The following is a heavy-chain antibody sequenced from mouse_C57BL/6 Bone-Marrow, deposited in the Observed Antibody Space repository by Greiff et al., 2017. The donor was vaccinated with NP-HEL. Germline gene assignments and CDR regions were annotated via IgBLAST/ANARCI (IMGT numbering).Heavy chain of an antibody. Sequence: VQLQQPGAELVKPGASVKLSCKASGYTFTSYWMHWVKQRPGQGLEWIGMIHPNSGSTNYNEKFKSKATLTVDKSSSTAYMQLSSLTSEDSAVYYCARGSSYDWYFDVWGTGTTVTVSS. D-gene: IGHD1-1*01. J-gene: IGHJ1*03. V-gene: IGHV1-64*01. CDR2: IHPNSGST. CDR3: ARGSSYDWYFDV. CDR1: GYTFTSYW.